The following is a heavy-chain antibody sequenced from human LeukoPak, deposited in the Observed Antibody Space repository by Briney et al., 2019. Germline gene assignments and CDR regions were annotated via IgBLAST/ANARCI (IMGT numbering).Heavy chain of an antibody. Sequence: GGSLRLSCAASGFTFSSYSMNWVRQAPGKGLEWVSSISSSSSYIYYADSVKGRFTISRDNAKNSLYLQMNSLRAEDTAVYYCARRSSSWYRGGFDPWGQGTLVTVSS. V-gene: IGHV3-21*01. CDR1: GFTFSSYS. D-gene: IGHD6-13*01. J-gene: IGHJ5*02. CDR3: ARRSSSWYRGGFDP. CDR2: ISSSSSYI.